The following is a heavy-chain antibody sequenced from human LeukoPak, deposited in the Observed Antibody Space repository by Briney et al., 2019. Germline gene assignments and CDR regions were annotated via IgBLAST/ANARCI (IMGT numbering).Heavy chain of an antibody. CDR2: IFSSGPT. J-gene: IGHJ4*02. CDR3: AISGLGFGEFRGLDY. Sequence: GGSLRLSCAASGFNVSNNYMSWVRQAPGKGLEWVSVIFSSGPTYYADSVKGRFTISRDTSKNALYLQMNSLRAEDTAVYYCAISGLGFGEFRGLDYWGQGTLVTVSS. D-gene: IGHD3-10*01. CDR1: GFNVSNNY. V-gene: IGHV3-53*01.